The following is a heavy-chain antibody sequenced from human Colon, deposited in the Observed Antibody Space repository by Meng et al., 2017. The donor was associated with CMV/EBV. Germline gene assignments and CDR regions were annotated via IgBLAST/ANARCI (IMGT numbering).Heavy chain of an antibody. D-gene: IGHD2-2*02. J-gene: IGHJ5*02. CDR1: GGSISSSSYY. CDR3: ARDREGGYCSSPSCYTKWFDP. V-gene: IGHV4-39*07. CDR2: IYYSGST. Sequence: GSLRLSCSVSGGSISSSSYYWGWIRQPPGKGLEWIGSIYYSGSTYYNPSLKSRVTISVDTSKNQFSLKLSSVTAADTAVYYCARDREGGYCSSPSCYTKWFDPWGQGTLVTVSS.